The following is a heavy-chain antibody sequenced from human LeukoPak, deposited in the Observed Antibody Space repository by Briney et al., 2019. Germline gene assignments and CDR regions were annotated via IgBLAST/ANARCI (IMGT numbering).Heavy chain of an antibody. V-gene: IGHV3-64D*09. CDR1: GFTFSADG. J-gene: IGHJ4*02. CDR3: VRAPGYLDY. CDR2: ISSNGDVK. Sequence: GGSLRLSCSASGFTFSADGMQWVRQAPGKGLEYVSAISSNGDVKSYADSVRGRFTISRDNSKNTLYLQINSLRGDDTVVYYCVRAPGYLDYWGQGTLVIVSS.